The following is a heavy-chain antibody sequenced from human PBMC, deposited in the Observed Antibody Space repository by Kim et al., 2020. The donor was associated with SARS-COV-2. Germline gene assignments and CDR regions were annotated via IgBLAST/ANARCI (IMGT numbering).Heavy chain of an antibody. CDR1: GFTFSNYG. D-gene: IGHD2-21*02. V-gene: IGHV3-30*18. CDR3: AKEQTRRYCGGDCYSGCFVY. CDR2: ISYDGSNK. Sequence: GGSLRLSCAASGFTFSNYGMHWVRQAPGKGLEWVAVISYDGSNKYYADSVKGRFTISRDSSNNTLYLQMNSLRAEDTAVYYCAKEQTRRYCGGDCYSGCFVYWGRGTLVTVSS. J-gene: IGHJ4*03.